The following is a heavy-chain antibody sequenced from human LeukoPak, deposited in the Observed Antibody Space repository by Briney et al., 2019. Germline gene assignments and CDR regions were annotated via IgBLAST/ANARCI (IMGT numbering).Heavy chain of an antibody. CDR1: GFTFSSYS. V-gene: IGHV3-21*01. CDR3: AREWQRYYYDSSGYTFDY. J-gene: IGHJ4*02. CDR2: ISSSSSYI. Sequence: PGGSLRLSCEASGFTFSSYSMNWVRQAPGKGLEWVSSISSSSSYIYYADLVKGRFTISRDNAKNSLYLQMNSLRAEDTAVYYCAREWQRYYYDSSGYTFDYWGQGTLVTVSS. D-gene: IGHD3-22*01.